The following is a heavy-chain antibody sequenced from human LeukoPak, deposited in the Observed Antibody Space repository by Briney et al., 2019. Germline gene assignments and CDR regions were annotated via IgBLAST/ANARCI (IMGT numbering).Heavy chain of an antibody. CDR1: GFTFSSYA. CDR2: ISYDGSNK. Sequence: GGSLRLSCAASGFTFSSYAMHWVRQAPGKGLEWVAVISYDGSNKYYADSVKGRSTISRDNSKNTLYLQMNSLRAEDTAVYYCARVDIVATTNGYWGQGTLVTVSS. D-gene: IGHD5-12*01. V-gene: IGHV3-30-3*01. J-gene: IGHJ4*02. CDR3: ARVDIVATTNGY.